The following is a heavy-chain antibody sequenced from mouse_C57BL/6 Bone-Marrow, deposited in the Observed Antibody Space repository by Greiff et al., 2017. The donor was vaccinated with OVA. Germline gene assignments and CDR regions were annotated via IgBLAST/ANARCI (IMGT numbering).Heavy chain of an antibody. D-gene: IGHD2-4*01. Sequence: VQLQQSGAELVRPGASVKLSCKASGYTFTDYYINWVKQRPGQGLEWIARIYPGSGNTYYNEKFKGKATLTAEKSSSTAYMQLSSLTSEDSAVYFCARSGVITGNYYAMDYWGQGTSVTVSS. V-gene: IGHV1-76*01. CDR2: IYPGSGNT. CDR3: ARSGVITGNYYAMDY. CDR1: GYTFTDYY. J-gene: IGHJ4*01.